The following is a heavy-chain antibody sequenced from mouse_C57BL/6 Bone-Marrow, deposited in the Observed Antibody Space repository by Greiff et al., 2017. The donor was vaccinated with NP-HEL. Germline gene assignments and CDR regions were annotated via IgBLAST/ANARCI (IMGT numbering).Heavy chain of an antibody. Sequence: EVQLQESGGGLVKPGGSLKLSCAASGFTFSSYAMSWVRQTPEKRLEWVATLSDGGSYTYYPAHVKGRFTISRDNAKNNLYLQMSHLKSEDTAMYYCARDLLGSYDYWGQGTTLTVSS. J-gene: IGHJ2*01. CDR3: ARDLLGSYDY. CDR2: LSDGGSYT. V-gene: IGHV5-4*01. CDR1: GFTFSSYA. D-gene: IGHD1-1*02.